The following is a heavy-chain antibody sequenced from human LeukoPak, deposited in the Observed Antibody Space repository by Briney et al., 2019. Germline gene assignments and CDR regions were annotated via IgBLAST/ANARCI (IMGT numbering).Heavy chain of an antibody. CDR3: AARSSGNPYF. J-gene: IGHJ4*02. Sequence: PGGSLRLSCAAAGFIFSNYWMHWVRQAPGKGLVWFSGISPDGTIATYADSVKGRFTISRDNAENSLYLQMNSLRVEDTAVYYCAARSSGNPYFWGQGTLVTVSS. V-gene: IGHV3-74*01. D-gene: IGHD1-26*01. CDR2: ISPDGTIA. CDR1: GFIFSNYW.